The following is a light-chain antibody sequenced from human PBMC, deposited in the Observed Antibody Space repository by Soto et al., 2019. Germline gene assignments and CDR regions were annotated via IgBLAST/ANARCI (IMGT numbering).Light chain of an antibody. J-gene: IGLJ1*01. Sequence: QSALTQPRSVSGSPGQSVTISCTGTSSDVGGYNYVSWYQQHPGKAPKLMIYDVSKRPSGVPDRFSGSKSGNTASLTISGLQAEDEADYYCCSYAGSYTYVFGIGTNSPS. CDR2: DVS. CDR3: CSYAGSYTYV. V-gene: IGLV2-11*01. CDR1: SSDVGGYNY.